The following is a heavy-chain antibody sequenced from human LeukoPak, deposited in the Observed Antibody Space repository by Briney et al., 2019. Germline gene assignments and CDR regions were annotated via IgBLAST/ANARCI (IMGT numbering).Heavy chain of an antibody. J-gene: IGHJ4*02. CDR1: GYTFTSNY. V-gene: IGHV1-46*01. Sequence: ASVKVSCRASGYTFTSNYIHWVRQAPGQGLEWMGMTYPRDGSTSYAQKFQGRVTVTRDTSTSTVHMELSGLRSEDTAVYYCARDQEGFDYWGQGTLVTVSS. CDR2: TYPRDGST. CDR3: ARDQEGFDY.